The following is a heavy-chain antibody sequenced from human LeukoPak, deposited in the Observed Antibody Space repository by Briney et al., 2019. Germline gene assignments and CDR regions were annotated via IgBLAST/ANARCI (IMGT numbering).Heavy chain of an antibody. Sequence: SETLSLTCTVSGGSINSYYWSWIRQPPGKGLEWIGYIYYSGSTNYNPSLKSRVTISVDTSKNQFSLKLSSVTAADTAVYYCARDLATTVTNHWFDPWGQGTLVTVSS. D-gene: IGHD4-17*01. CDR3: ARDLATTVTNHWFDP. CDR1: GGSINSYY. CDR2: IYYSGST. J-gene: IGHJ5*02. V-gene: IGHV4-59*01.